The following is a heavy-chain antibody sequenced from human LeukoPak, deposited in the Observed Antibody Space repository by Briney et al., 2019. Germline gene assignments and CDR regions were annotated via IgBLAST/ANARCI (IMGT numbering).Heavy chain of an antibody. V-gene: IGHV3-23*01. Sequence: AGSLRLSCVASGLTFSSNSMSWVRQPPGMGLEWVSGISVSSITVYPDSVKGRLNISRDNSKSTQYLQMNNLRAEGTGLYYCAKGFSVGGRFDPWGEGTQVTVSS. J-gene: IGHJ5*02. CDR2: ISVSSIT. D-gene: IGHD2-15*01. CDR3: AKGFSVGGRFDP. CDR1: GLTFSSNS.